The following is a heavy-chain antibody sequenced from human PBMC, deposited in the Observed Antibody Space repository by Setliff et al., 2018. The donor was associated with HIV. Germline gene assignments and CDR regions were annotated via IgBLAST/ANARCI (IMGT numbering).Heavy chain of an antibody. V-gene: IGHV4-34*01. Sequence: SETLSLTCGVDAWSLSGYFWVWVRQSPKGGLEWIGEINYAGVANYSPSLKSRVTMSRDTSKSQFSLKVSSVTAAYTSVYFCARDRGPYCSGPCHPPYWSYMDVWGKGTSVTV. J-gene: IGHJ6*03. D-gene: IGHD2-15*01. CDR3: ARDRGPYCSGPCHPPYWSYMDV. CDR1: AWSLSGYF. CDR2: INYAGVA.